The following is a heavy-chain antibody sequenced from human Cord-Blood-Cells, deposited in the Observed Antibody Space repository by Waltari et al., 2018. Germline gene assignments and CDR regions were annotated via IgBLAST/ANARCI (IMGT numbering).Heavy chain of an antibody. V-gene: IGHV4-39*07. D-gene: IGHD1-26*01. Sequence: QLQLQESGPGLVKPSETLSPTCTVSGGSISSSSSHWGWISQPPGKGLEWIGSIYYSGSTYYNPSLKSRVTISVDTSKNQFSLKLSSVTAADTAVYYCARHRYSGSSNFDYWGQGTLVTVSS. CDR1: GGSISSSSSH. CDR2: IYYSGST. J-gene: IGHJ4*02. CDR3: ARHRYSGSSNFDY.